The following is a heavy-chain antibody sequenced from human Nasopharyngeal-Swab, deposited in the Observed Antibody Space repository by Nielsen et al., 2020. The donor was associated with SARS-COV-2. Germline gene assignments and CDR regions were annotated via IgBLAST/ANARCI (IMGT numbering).Heavy chain of an antibody. CDR2: ISGSGGST. J-gene: IGHJ6*02. CDR3: AKSVAAAGPDYYYGLDV. V-gene: IGHV3-23*01. Sequence: GGSLRLSCAASGFTFSSYAMSWVRQASGKGLEWVSAISGSGGSTYYADSVKGRFTISRDNSKNTLYLQMNSLRAEDTAVYYCAKSVAAAGPDYYYGLDVWGQGTTVTVSS. CDR1: GFTFSSYA. D-gene: IGHD6-13*01.